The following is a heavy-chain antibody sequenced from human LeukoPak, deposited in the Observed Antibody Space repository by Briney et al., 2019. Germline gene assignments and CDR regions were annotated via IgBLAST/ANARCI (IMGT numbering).Heavy chain of an antibody. CDR2: IHSGGNA. D-gene: IGHD3-22*01. Sequence: GGSLRLSCAASGFTVRSNSMSWVRQAPGKGLEWVSVIHSGGNAYYADSVKGRVTISRDNAKNTLYLQMNSLRVEDTAVYYCASHYYDSGGYIHDAFDIWGPGTMVTVSS. J-gene: IGHJ3*02. CDR1: GFTVRSNS. V-gene: IGHV3-66*01. CDR3: ASHYYDSGGYIHDAFDI.